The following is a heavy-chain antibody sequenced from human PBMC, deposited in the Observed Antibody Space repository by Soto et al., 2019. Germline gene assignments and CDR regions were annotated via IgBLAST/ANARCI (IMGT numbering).Heavy chain of an antibody. D-gene: IGHD1-26*01. CDR1: GGSFSGYY. CDR3: ATQEVGGSYVYTFDP. V-gene: IGHV4-34*01. J-gene: IGHJ5*02. CDR2: INHSGST. Sequence: SETLSLTCAVYGGSFSGYYWSWIRQPPGKGLEWIGEINHSGSTYYNPSLKGRVTISVDTSKNHFSLKLSSVTAADTAVYYCATQEVGGSYVYTFDPWGQGTLVTVSS.